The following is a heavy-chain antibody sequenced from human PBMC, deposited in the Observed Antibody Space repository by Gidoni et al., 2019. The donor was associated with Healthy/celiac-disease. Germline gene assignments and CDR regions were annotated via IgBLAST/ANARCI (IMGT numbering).Heavy chain of an antibody. CDR1: GFTFSCYW. CDR2: INRDGSST. J-gene: IGHJ4*02. CDR3: ARGDSSGYFDY. Sequence: EVQLLESGGGLVQPGGSLRLSCAASGFTFSCYWMPWVRQAPGKGLVWVSRINRDGSSTSYADSVKGRFTISRDNAKNTLYLQMNSLRAEDTAVYYCARGDSSGYFDYWGQGTLVTVSS. D-gene: IGHD3-22*01. V-gene: IGHV3-74*01.